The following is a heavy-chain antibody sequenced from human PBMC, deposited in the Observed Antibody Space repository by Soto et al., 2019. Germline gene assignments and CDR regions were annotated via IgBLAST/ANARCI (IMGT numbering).Heavy chain of an antibody. Sequence: SETLSLTCTVSGGSISSSSYYWGWIRQPPGKGLEWIVSIYYSGSTYYNPSFKSRVTISVDTSKNQFSLKLSSLAAADTAVYYCARPEGSSSPSYWFAPWGQGTLVIVS. V-gene: IGHV4-39*01. CDR2: IYYSGST. CDR3: ARPEGSSSPSYWFAP. J-gene: IGHJ5*02. D-gene: IGHD6-6*01. CDR1: GGSISSSSYY.